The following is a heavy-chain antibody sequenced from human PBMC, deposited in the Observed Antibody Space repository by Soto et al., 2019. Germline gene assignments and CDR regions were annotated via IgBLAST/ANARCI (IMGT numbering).Heavy chain of an antibody. D-gene: IGHD3-10*01. CDR3: ARGSDP. J-gene: IGHJ5*02. V-gene: IGHV4-59*11. CDR1: GASMENHY. Sequence: SETLSLTCTVSGASMENHYGSWIRQPPGKGLEWIGYIYYSGSTNYNPSLKSRATISVDTSKNQLSLKLSSVTAADTAVYYCARGSDPWGQGTMVTVSS. CDR2: IYYSGST.